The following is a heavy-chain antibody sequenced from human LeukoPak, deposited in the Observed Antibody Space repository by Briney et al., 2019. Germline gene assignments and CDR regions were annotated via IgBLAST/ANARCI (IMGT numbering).Heavy chain of an antibody. Sequence: PGGSLRLSCAASGFTFDDYAMHWVRQAPGKGLEWVSGISWNSGSIGYADSVKGRFTISRDNAKNSLYLQMNSQRAEDTALYYCAKDINAGSSWFLANYWGQGTLVTVSS. V-gene: IGHV3-9*01. J-gene: IGHJ4*02. CDR3: AKDINAGSSWFLANY. D-gene: IGHD6-13*01. CDR2: ISWNSGSI. CDR1: GFTFDDYA.